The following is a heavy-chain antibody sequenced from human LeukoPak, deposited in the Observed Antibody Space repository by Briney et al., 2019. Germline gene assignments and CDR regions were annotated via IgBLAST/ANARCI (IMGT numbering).Heavy chain of an antibody. Sequence: KSSETLSLTCTVSGGSISSGGYYWSWIRQPPGKGLEWIGYIYHSGSTYYNPSLKSRVTISVDTSKNQFSLKLSSVTAADTAVYYCARDDSSGYYGGPKWGQGTLVTVSS. CDR1: GGSISSGGYY. J-gene: IGHJ4*02. D-gene: IGHD3-22*01. CDR2: IYHSGST. V-gene: IGHV4-30-2*01. CDR3: ARDDSSGYYGGPK.